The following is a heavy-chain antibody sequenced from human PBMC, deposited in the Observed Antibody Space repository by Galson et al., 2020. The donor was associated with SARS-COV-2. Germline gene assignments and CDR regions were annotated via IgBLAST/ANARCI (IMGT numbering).Heavy chain of an antibody. CDR1: GFTFSSYA. J-gene: IGHJ4*02. CDR2: ISYDGSNK. CDR3: ARDPSAGTGY. V-gene: IGHV3-30-3*01. D-gene: IGHD6-13*01. Sequence: GESLKISCAASGFTFSSYAMHWVRQAPGKGLEWVAVISYDGSNKYYADSVKGRFTISRDNSKNTLYLQMNSLRAEDTAVYYCARDPSAGTGYWGQGTLVTVSS.